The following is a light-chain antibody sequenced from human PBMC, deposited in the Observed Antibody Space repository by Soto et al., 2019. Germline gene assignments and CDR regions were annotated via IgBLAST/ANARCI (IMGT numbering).Light chain of an antibody. CDR2: KSS. CDR1: QSISNW. J-gene: IGKJ1*01. Sequence: DFQMTQSPSTLSASVGDRVTITCRASQSISNWLAWYQQQSGKYPKLLIYKSSNLESGVPSRFSGSGSGTEFPHTISSLQPDDFATYYCQQYYGPWTFGQGTKVENK. CDR3: QQYYGPWT. V-gene: IGKV1-5*03.